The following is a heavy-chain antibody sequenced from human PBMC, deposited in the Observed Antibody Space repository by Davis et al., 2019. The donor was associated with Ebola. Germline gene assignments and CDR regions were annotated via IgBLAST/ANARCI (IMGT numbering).Heavy chain of an antibody. CDR2: ISGSGGST. CDR3: AKWERAVAGPYYYYGMDV. V-gene: IGHV3-23*01. D-gene: IGHD6-19*01. J-gene: IGHJ6*02. Sequence: PGGSLRLSCAASGFTFSSYAMSWVRQAPGKGLEWVSAISGSGGSTYYADSVKGRFTISRDNSKNTLYLQMNSLRAEDTAVYYCAKWERAVAGPYYYYGMDVWGQGTTVTVSS. CDR1: GFTFSSYA.